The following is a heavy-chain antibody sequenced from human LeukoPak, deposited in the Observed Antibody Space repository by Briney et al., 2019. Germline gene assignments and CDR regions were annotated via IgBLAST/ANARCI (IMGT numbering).Heavy chain of an antibody. CDR1: GFTFDDYG. V-gene: IGHV3-20*04. CDR2: INWNGGST. Sequence: GGSLRLSCAASGFTFDDYGMSWVRQAPGKGLEWVSGINWNGGSTGYADYVKGRFTISRDNAKNSLYLQMNSLRAEDTAVYYCAKDPTAVYGDADYWGQGTLVTVSS. J-gene: IGHJ4*02. D-gene: IGHD4-17*01. CDR3: AKDPTAVYGDADY.